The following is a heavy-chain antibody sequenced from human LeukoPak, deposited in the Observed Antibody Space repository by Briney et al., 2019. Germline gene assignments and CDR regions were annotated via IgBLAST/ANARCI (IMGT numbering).Heavy chain of an antibody. CDR3: ARVQYDFWSGYPLGWFDP. CDR2: IYTSGST. Sequence: NPSQTLPLXCTVSGGSISSGSYYWSWIRQPAGKGLEWIGRIYTSGSTNYNPSLKSRVTISVDTSKNQFSLKLSSVTAADTAVYYCARVQYDFWSGYPLGWFDPWGQGTLVTVSS. J-gene: IGHJ5*02. CDR1: GGSISSGSYY. V-gene: IGHV4-61*02. D-gene: IGHD3-3*01.